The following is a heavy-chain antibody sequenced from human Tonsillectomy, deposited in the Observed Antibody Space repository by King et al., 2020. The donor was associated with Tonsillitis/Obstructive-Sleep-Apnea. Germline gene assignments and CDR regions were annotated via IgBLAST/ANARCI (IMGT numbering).Heavy chain of an antibody. CDR3: AKEGYAILTGCVDY. J-gene: IGHJ4*02. V-gene: IGHV3-30*18. Sequence: VQLVESGGGVVQPGRSLRLSCAASGFTFSSYGMHWVRQAPGKGLEWVAVISYDGSNKYYADSVKGLFTISRDNSKNTLYLQMNSLRAEDTAVYYLAKEGYAILTGCVDYWGQGTLVTVSS. CDR2: ISYDGSNK. CDR1: GFTFSSYG. D-gene: IGHD3-9*01.